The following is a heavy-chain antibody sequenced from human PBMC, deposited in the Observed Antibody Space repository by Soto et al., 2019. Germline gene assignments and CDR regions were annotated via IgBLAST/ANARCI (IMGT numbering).Heavy chain of an antibody. D-gene: IGHD1-1*01. Sequence: QVQLQESGPGLVKPSQTLSLTCTVSGGSIRSDYYWSWIRQHPGRGLEWIGYIYYSGTTYYNPSLXSRVTISVDMSKNQFSLKLSSVTAADTALYYCARGAPRNSYYYYGMDVWGQGTTVTVSS. CDR2: IYYSGTT. CDR1: GGSIRSDYY. J-gene: IGHJ6*02. V-gene: IGHV4-31*03. CDR3: ARGAPRNSYYYYGMDV.